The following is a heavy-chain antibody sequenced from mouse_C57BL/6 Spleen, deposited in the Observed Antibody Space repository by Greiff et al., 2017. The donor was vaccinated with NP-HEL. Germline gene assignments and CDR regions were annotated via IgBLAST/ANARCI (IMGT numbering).Heavy chain of an antibody. CDR1: GYAFTNYL. D-gene: IGHD2-2*01. CDR2: INPGGGGT. V-gene: IGHV1-54*01. Sequence: QVQLQQSGAELVRPGTSVKVSCKASGYAFTNYLIEWVKQRPGQGLEWIGVINPGGGGTNYNEKFKGKATLTADKSSSTAYMQLSSLTSEDSAVYFCARCTMVTRWYFEVWGTGTTVTVSS. CDR3: ARCTMVTRWYFEV. J-gene: IGHJ1*03.